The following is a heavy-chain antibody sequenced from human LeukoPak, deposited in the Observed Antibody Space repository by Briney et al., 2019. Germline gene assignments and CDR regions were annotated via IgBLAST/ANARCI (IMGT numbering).Heavy chain of an antibody. D-gene: IGHD3-10*01. CDR1: GGSTSSYY. Sequence: SETLSLTCTVSGGSTSSYYWSWIRQPAGKGLEWIGRIYTSGSTNYNPSLKSRVTMSVDTSKNYFSLKLSSVTAADTAVYYCARGAYYGSGNYFDYWGLGALVTVSS. J-gene: IGHJ4*02. CDR2: IYTSGST. V-gene: IGHV4-4*07. CDR3: ARGAYYGSGNYFDY.